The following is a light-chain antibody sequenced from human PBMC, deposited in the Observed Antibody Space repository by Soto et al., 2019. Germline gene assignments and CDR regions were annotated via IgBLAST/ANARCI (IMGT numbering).Light chain of an antibody. CDR3: PQYNNYWP. V-gene: IGKV1-5*03. CDR1: QSISYW. Sequence: DIQMTQSPSTLSASVGDRVTITCRASQSISYWLAWYQQKPGKAPNLLIYKASSFESGVPSRFSGSGSGTEFTLTISRLQPDGFATYYCPQYNNYWPFGQGTKVEIK. CDR2: KAS. J-gene: IGKJ1*01.